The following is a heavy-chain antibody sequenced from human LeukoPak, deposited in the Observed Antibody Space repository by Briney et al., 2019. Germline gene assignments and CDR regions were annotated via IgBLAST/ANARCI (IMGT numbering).Heavy chain of an antibody. J-gene: IGHJ4*02. Sequence: GPTLVNPTQTLTLTCTFSGFSLSTGGVGVGWIRQPPGKALESLALIYWDDDKRYSPSLRSRLTITKDTSKNQVVLTMTNMDPVDTATYYCAHRKGGYNWNDGDFDYWGQGTLVTVSS. CDR3: AHRKGGYNWNDGDFDY. CDR2: IYWDDDK. D-gene: IGHD1-1*01. V-gene: IGHV2-5*02. CDR1: GFSLSTGGVG.